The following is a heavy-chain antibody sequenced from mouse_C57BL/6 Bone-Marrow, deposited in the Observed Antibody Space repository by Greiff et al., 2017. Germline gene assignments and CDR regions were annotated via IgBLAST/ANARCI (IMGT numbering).Heavy chain of an antibody. Sequence: VQLQESGAELARPGASVKLSCKASGYTFTSYGISWVKQRTGQGLEWIGEIYPRSGNTYYNEKFKGKATLTADKSSSTAYRELRSLTSAGSAVYFWSSRWFQSLYYYAMDYWGQGTSVTVSS. V-gene: IGHV1-81*01. CDR1: GYTFTSYG. D-gene: IGHD2-3*01. CDR3: SSRWFQSLYYYAMDY. J-gene: IGHJ4*01. CDR2: IYPRSGNT.